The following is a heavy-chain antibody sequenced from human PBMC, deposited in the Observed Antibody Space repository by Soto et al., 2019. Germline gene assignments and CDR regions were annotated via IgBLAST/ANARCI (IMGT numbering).Heavy chain of an antibody. V-gene: IGHV3-73*02. CDR1: GFTFSAFN. Sequence: EMQLVESGGGLVRPGGSLKLSCAASGFTFSAFNVHWVRQASGKGLEWIGNIGGKANSYATTFAASVKGMFTMSRDGSKYMAYLQTNSLKTEDTAVYYCSRQGPVFVPVTDCRWYFDVWGRGTPATVSS. CDR2: IGGKANSYAT. CDR3: SRQGPVFVPVTDCRWYFDV. J-gene: IGHJ2*01. D-gene: IGHD2-21*01.